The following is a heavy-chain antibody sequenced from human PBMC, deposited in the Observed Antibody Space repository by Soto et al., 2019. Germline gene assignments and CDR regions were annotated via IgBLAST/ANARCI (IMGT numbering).Heavy chain of an antibody. D-gene: IGHD6-13*01. CDR2: IYYSGNT. CDR3: ARWGKAAGNSNNYGMDV. CDR1: GGSISSGYYY. V-gene: IGHV4-30-4*02. Sequence: PSETLSLTCSVSGGSISSGYYYWSWIRQPPGKGLEWIGNIYYSGNTYYNPSLKSRVTISVDTSKNQFSLKLSSVTAADTAVYYCARWGKAAGNSNNYGMDVWGQGTTVTVSS. J-gene: IGHJ6*02.